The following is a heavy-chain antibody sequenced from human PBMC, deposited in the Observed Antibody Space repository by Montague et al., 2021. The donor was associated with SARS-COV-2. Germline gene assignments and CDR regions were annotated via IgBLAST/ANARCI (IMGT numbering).Heavy chain of an antibody. Sequence: TLSLTCAVYGGSFSVYYWGWIRQHPGKGLEWIGYIYYSGSTYYNPSLKSRVTLSVDPSKNQFSLKLSSVTAADTAVYYCARAKGFVVLMEYVTGAFDIWGQGTMVTVSS. CDR1: GGSFSVYY. CDR3: ARAKGFVVLMEYVTGAFDI. J-gene: IGHJ3*02. D-gene: IGHD2-8*01. V-gene: IGHV4-31*11. CDR2: IYYSGST.